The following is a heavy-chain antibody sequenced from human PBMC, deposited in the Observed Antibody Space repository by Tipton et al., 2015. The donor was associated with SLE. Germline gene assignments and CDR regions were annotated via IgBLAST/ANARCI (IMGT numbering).Heavy chain of an antibody. J-gene: IGHJ3*02. CDR1: GYSISSGYY. Sequence: TLSLTCAVSGYSISSGYYWGWIRQPPGKGLEWIGSIYHSGGTYYNPSLKSRVTISVDTSKNQFSLKLSSVTAADTAVYYCARHDMAAAGIGAFDIWGQGTMVTVSS. D-gene: IGHD6-13*01. CDR2: IYHSGGT. CDR3: ARHDMAAAGIGAFDI. V-gene: IGHV4-38-2*01.